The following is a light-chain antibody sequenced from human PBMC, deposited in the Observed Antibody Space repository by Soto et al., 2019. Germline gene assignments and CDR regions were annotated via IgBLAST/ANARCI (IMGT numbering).Light chain of an antibody. CDR2: DAS. CDR3: QQYHSYPPT. CDR1: QGISSW. Sequence: QMTQSPSSLSASVGDRVTIICRASQGISSWLAWYQQKPKKAPESLIYDASRLQGGVPSRFSGSGSGTDFTLTISSLQPEDSATYYCQQYHSYPPTFGGGTRVEIK. V-gene: IGKV1D-16*01. J-gene: IGKJ4*01.